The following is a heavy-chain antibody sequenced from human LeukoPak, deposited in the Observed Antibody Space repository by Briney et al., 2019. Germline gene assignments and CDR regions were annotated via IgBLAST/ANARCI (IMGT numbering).Heavy chain of an antibody. Sequence: GGSLRLSCAASGFTFSDYYMSWIRQAPGKXXXXXXXISSSSSYRNYADSVRGRFTISRDNAKNSLYLQMNSLRAEDTAIYYCATTRGGGYSYGYSAYWGQGTLVTVSS. V-gene: IGHV3-11*06. CDR1: GFTFSDYY. D-gene: IGHD5-18*01. J-gene: IGHJ4*02. CDR3: ATTRGGGYSYGYSAY. CDR2: ISSSSSYR.